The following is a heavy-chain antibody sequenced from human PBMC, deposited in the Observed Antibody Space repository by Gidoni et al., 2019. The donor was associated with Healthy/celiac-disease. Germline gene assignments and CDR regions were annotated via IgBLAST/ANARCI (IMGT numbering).Heavy chain of an antibody. Sequence: QVQLQESGPGLVKPSQTLSLHCTVSGVSICSGSYYWSWLRQPAGKGLEWIGRIYTSGSTNYNPSLKSRVTISVDTSKNQFSLKLSAVTAADAAVYYCARDQGNWGVVDDWGQGTLVTVSS. CDR2: IYTSGST. D-gene: IGHD7-27*01. V-gene: IGHV4-61*02. CDR3: ARDQGNWGVVDD. J-gene: IGHJ4*02. CDR1: GVSICSGSYY.